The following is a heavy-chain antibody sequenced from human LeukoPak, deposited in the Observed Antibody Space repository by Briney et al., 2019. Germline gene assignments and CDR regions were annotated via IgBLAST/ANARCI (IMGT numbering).Heavy chain of an antibody. CDR3: AKDLLSI. Sequence: GGSLRLSCAASGFTFNNYGMHWVRQAPGKGLEWVAFISYDGSSKNYADSVKGRFTISRDSSKNTLYLQMNSLRPEDTAVYYCAKDLLSIWGQGTLVAVSS. CDR1: GFTFNNYG. D-gene: IGHD3-3*02. V-gene: IGHV3-30*18. CDR2: ISYDGSSK. J-gene: IGHJ4*02.